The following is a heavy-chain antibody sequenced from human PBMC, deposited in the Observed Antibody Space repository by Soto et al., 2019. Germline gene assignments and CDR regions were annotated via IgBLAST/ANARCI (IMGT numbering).Heavy chain of an antibody. Sequence: PSGTLSLTCAFYGGSFSGYYLSWIGQPPGKGLEWIGEINHSGVTNYKPSLKRRVTISVDTSKNQFSLQLKSVTAADTALYYCARFSGSYYYAMDVWGQGSTVT. V-gene: IGHV4-34*01. CDR3: ARFSGSYYYAMDV. CDR2: INHSGVT. J-gene: IGHJ6*02. CDR1: GGSFSGYY. D-gene: IGHD6-19*01.